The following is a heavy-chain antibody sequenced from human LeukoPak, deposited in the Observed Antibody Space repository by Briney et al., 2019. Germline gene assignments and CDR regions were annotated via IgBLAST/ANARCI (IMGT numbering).Heavy chain of an antibody. V-gene: IGHV3-64*01. CDR3: GAVGDTDDY. CDR2: ITKNGGNT. D-gene: IGHD1-26*01. J-gene: IGHJ4*02. CDR1: GFSFSDYP. Sequence: GGSLRLSCAASGFSFSDYPMHWVRQAPGKGLEYVALITKNGGNTFYANSVKGRFTISRDDSKNTLFLQMGSLRLEDMAVYYCGAVGDTDDYWGQGTLVTVSS.